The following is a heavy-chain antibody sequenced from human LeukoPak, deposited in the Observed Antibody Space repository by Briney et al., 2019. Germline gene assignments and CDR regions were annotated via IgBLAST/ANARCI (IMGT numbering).Heavy chain of an antibody. D-gene: IGHD3-22*01. CDR2: IIPIFGTA. CDR3: ARDTASIYYDSSGYYYGGFDY. V-gene: IGHV1-69*01. Sequence: XFTTXXISWVRQAPGQGLEWMGGIIPIFGTANYAQKFQGRVTITADESTSTAYMELSSLRSEDTAVYYCARDTASIYYDSSGYYYGGFDYWGQGTLVTVSS. J-gene: IGHJ4*02. CDR1: XFTTXX.